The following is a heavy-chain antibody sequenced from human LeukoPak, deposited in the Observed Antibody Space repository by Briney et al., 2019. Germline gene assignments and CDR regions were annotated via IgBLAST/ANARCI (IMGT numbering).Heavy chain of an antibody. CDR1: GLTFSTSP. CDR3: ARGNYDFWTGYTYYYYYYMDV. CDR2: IYSGGST. V-gene: IGHV3-66*02. D-gene: IGHD3-3*01. Sequence: GGSLRLSCAASGLTFSTSPMNWVRQAPGKGLEWVSVIYSGGSTYYADSVKGRFTISRDNSKNTLYLQMNSLRAEDTAVYYCARGNYDFWTGYTYYYYYYMDVWGKGTTVTVSS. J-gene: IGHJ6*03.